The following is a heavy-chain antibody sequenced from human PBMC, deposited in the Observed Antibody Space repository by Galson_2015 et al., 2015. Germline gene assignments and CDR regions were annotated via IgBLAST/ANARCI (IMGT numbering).Heavy chain of an antibody. D-gene: IGHD4-17*01. CDR2: ISSSSSTI. Sequence: SLRLSCAASGFTFSSYSMNWVRQAPGKGLEWVSYISSSSSTIYYADSVKGRFTISRDNAKNSLYLQMNSLRDEDTAVYYCARGPLDYGDRFDYWGQGTLVTVSS. CDR1: GFTFSSYS. J-gene: IGHJ4*02. V-gene: IGHV3-48*02. CDR3: ARGPLDYGDRFDY.